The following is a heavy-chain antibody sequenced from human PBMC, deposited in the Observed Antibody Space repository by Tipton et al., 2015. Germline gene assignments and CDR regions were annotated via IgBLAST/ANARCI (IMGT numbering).Heavy chain of an antibody. CDR1: GDSISSGSYY. D-gene: IGHD3-3*01. V-gene: IGHV4-39*01. Sequence: LRLSCTVPGDSISSGSYYWGWIRQPPGKGLEWIGSIYYSGSTYYNPSLKSRVTISVDTSKNQFSLKLSSVTAADTAVYYCARTYDFTAYSPVGCWGQGTLVTVSS. CDR3: ARTYDFTAYSPVGC. CDR2: IYYSGST. J-gene: IGHJ4*02.